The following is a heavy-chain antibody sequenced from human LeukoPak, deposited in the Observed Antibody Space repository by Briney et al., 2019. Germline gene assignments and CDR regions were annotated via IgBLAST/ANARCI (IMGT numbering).Heavy chain of an antibody. CDR3: ARDRPRVRYFHWLPTYEYYYYGMDV. D-gene: IGHD3-9*01. CDR1: GGSISSYY. CDR2: IYTSGST. J-gene: IGHJ6*02. V-gene: IGHV4-4*07. Sequence: SETLSLTCTVSGGSISSYYWSWIRQPAGKGLEWIGRIYTSGSTNYNPSLKSRVTMSVDTSKNQFSLKLSSVTAADTAVYYCARDRPRVRYFHWLPTYEYYYYGMDVWGQGTTVTVSS.